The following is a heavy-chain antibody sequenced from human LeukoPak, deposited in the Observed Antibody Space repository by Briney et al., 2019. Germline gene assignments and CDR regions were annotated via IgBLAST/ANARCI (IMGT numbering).Heavy chain of an antibody. Sequence: SETLSLTCTVSGGSISSYYWSWTRQPPGKGLEWIGYIYYSGSTYYNPSLKSRVTISVDTSKNQFSLKLSSVTAADTAVYYCAREDYSNYFDYWGQGTLVTVSS. D-gene: IGHD4-11*01. CDR1: GGSISSYY. V-gene: IGHV4-59*12. J-gene: IGHJ4*02. CDR2: IYYSGST. CDR3: AREDYSNYFDY.